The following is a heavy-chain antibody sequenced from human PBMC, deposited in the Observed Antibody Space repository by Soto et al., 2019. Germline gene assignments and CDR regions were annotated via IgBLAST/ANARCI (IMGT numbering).Heavy chain of an antibody. CDR1: GGSLSSRRYF. J-gene: IGHJ5*02. V-gene: IGHV4-39*01. Sequence: XETLSLPFSVSGGSLSSRRYFWGWIRQTPGKGLEWIGNIYYSGNTYYSPSLKSRVTISVDSSQSQFSLKLQSVTAADTAVYFCARFRDFSYWFDTWGQGTQVTVSS. CDR2: IYYSGNT. CDR3: ARFRDFSYWFDT. D-gene: IGHD3-3*01.